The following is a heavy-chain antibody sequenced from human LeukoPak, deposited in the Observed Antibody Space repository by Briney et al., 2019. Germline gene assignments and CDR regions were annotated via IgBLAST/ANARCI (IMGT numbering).Heavy chain of an antibody. CDR1: GFPFSSYW. CDR3: ASSESYYGMDV. J-gene: IGHJ6*02. V-gene: IGHV3-7*01. Sequence: GGSLRLSCAASGFPFSSYWMSWVRQAPGKGLEWVANIKQDGSEKYYVDSVKGRFTISRDNAKNSLYLQMNSLRAEDTAVYYCASSESYYGMDVWGQGTTVTVSS. CDR2: IKQDGSEK.